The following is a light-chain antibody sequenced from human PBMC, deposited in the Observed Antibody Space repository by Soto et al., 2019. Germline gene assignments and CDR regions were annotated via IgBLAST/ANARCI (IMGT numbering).Light chain of an antibody. CDR3: AAWDDSLNVVV. CDR1: SSNIGSNT. J-gene: IGLJ2*01. V-gene: IGLV1-44*01. Sequence: QSVLTQPPSASGTPGQRGTISCSGSSSNIGSNTVNWYQQLPGTAPKLLIYSNNQRPSGVPDRFSGSKSGTSASLAISGLQSEYEADYYCAAWDDSLNVVVFGGGTQLTVL. CDR2: SNN.